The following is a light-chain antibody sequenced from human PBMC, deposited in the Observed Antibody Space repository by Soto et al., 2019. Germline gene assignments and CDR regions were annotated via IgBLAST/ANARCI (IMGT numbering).Light chain of an antibody. CDR3: MQGTYWPT. Sequence: DVLMTQSPLSLPVTLGQPASISCTCSLSLVNSDGDTYLSWYQQRPGQSPRRLIYKVSNRDSGVPDRFSGSASGIDFTLKISRVEAEDVGVYYCMQGTYWPTFGQGTKLEIK. V-gene: IGKV2-30*01. J-gene: IGKJ2*01. CDR2: KVS. CDR1: LSLVNSDGDTY.